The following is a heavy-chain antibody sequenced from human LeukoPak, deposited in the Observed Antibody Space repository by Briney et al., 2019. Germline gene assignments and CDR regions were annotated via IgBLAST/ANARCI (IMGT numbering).Heavy chain of an antibody. CDR2: ILSGGGT. D-gene: IGHD3-22*01. CDR3: ARELTTFYYDISGYYGHAFDI. Sequence: GGSLRLSCAASGFTVSSNYMSWVRQAPGKGLEWVSVILSGGGTYYADSVKGRFTISRDNSKNTLFLQMNSLRAEDTAVYYCARELTTFYYDISGYYGHAFDIWGQGTMVTVSS. CDR1: GFTVSSNY. J-gene: IGHJ3*02. V-gene: IGHV3-66*01.